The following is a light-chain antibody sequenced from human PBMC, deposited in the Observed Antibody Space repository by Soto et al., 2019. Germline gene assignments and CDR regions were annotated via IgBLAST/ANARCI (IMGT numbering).Light chain of an antibody. Sequence: DIQMTQFPSTLSASVGEIVTITFLASQTISTWMAWYQQKPGKAPKPLIYDASTLESGVPSRFSGSGSGTEFTLTISSLQPEDFATYYCQQANSFPITFDQGTRLEIK. CDR3: QQANSFPIT. V-gene: IGKV1-5*01. CDR2: DAS. CDR1: QTISTW. J-gene: IGKJ5*01.